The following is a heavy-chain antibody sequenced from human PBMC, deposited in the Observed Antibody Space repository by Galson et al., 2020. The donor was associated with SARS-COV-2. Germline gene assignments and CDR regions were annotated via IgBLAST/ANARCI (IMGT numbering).Heavy chain of an antibody. CDR1: GYTFTSYG. V-gene: IGHV1-18*01. CDR3: ARNVLLWFGEDD. J-gene: IGHJ4*02. CDR2: ISAYHGNT. Sequence: ASVKVSCQASGYTFTSYGISWVRQAPGQGLEWMGWISAYHGNTNYAQKLQGRVTMTTDTSTSTAYMELRSLRSDDTAVYYCARNVLLWFGEDDWGQGTLVTVSS. D-gene: IGHD3-10*01.